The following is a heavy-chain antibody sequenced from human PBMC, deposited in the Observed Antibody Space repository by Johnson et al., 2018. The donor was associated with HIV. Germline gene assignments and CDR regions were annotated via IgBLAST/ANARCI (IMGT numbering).Heavy chain of an antibody. V-gene: IGHV3-48*04. Sequence: VQLVESGGDVVQPGRSLRLSCAAAGFTFSSYVMTWVRQAPGKGLEWISYISGGGSAIYYADSVKGRFTISRDNAKNTLYLQMNSLRAEDTAVYYCARTPIRTSDTGAFDIWGQGTMVTVSS. J-gene: IGHJ3*02. D-gene: IGHD2-15*01. CDR2: ISGGGSAI. CDR3: ARTPIRTSDTGAFDI. CDR1: GFTFSSYV.